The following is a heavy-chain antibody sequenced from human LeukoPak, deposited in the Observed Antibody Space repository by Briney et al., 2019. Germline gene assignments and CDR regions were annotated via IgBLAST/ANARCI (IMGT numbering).Heavy chain of an antibody. CDR3: ARHVGYGNNWFDP. J-gene: IGHJ5*02. V-gene: IGHV4-59*08. CDR2: IYFSGST. D-gene: IGHD5-18*01. Sequence: PSETLSLTCTVSGGSISSYYWSWIRQPPGKGLEWIGYIYFSGSTNYNPSLKSRVTISVDTSKNQFSLTLRSVTAADTAVYYCARHVGYGNNWFDPWGQGALVTVSS. CDR1: GGSISSYY.